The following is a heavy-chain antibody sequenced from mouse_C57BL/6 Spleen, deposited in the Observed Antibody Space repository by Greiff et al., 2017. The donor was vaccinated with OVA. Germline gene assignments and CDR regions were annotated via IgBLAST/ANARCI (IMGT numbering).Heavy chain of an antibody. V-gene: IGHV8-12*01. D-gene: IGHD4-1*01. CDR3: ARELRRAMDY. J-gene: IGHJ4*01. CDR2: IYWDDDK. Sequence: QVTLKESGPGILQSSQSLSLSCSFSGFSLSTSGMGVSWLRHPSGKGLEWLAHIYWDDDKRYNPSLKSRLTISKETSRNQVILKITSVDTADTATYYCARELRRAMDYWGQGTSVTVSS. CDR1: GFSLSTSGMG.